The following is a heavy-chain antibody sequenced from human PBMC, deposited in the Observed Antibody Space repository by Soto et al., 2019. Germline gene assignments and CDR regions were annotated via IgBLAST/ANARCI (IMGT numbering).Heavy chain of an antibody. CDR2: IFYSGTA. CDR1: GDSISSGNHY. J-gene: IGHJ5*02. CDR3: ARTDYGTAYFDP. D-gene: IGHD3-10*01. V-gene: IGHV4-30-4*01. Sequence: SETPSLTCTVSGDSISSGNHYWSWIRQPPGKGLEWIGYIFYSGTAYCNPSLKSRLTISVDTSKNQFSLKLSSVTAADTAVYYCARTDYGTAYFDPWGQGSLVTVSS.